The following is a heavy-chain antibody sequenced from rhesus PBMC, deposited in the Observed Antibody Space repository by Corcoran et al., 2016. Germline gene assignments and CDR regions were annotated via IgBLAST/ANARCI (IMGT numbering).Heavy chain of an antibody. D-gene: IGHD4-35*01. CDR1: GGSISSNY. CDR3: ARFFYGNLMGKIFDY. CDR2: IYGGSGST. Sequence: QVQLQESGPGLVKPSETLSLTCAVSGGSISSNYWRWIRPSPGQGLEWIGYIYGGSGSTSDNPSLKSRVTISTDTSKNQFSLKLSSVTAADTAVYYCARFFYGNLMGKIFDYWGQGVLVTVSS. J-gene: IGHJ4*01. V-gene: IGHV4-147*01.